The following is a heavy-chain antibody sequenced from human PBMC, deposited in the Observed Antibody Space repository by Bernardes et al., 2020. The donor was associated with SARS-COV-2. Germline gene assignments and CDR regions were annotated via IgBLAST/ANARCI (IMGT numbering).Heavy chain of an antibody. CDR2: IYAYDSNT. CDR3: ARGYDFYFDF. CDR1: GYRFTNYW. D-gene: IGHD3-16*01. V-gene: IGHV5-51*01. Sequence: ESLKISCKGSGYRFTNYWIGWVRQMPGKSLEWMGIIYAYDSNTRYSPSFQGRVTISADRSISTAYLQWSSLKASDTAMYYCARGYDFYFDFWGQGTLVTVSS. J-gene: IGHJ4*02.